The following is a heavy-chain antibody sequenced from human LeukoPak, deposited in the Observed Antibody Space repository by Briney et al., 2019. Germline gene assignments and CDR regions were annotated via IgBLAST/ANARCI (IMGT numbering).Heavy chain of an antibody. CDR3: ARVMTSHYYGSGSTVDY. CDR2: IYHSGST. CDR1: GGSISSGGYY. D-gene: IGHD3-10*01. V-gene: IGHV4-30-2*01. Sequence: SESLSLTCTVSGGSISSGGYYWSWIRQPPGKGLEWIGYIYHSGSTYYNPSLKSRVTISVDRSKNQFSLKLSSVTAADTAVYYCARVMTSHYYGSGSTVDYWGQGTLVTVSS. J-gene: IGHJ4*02.